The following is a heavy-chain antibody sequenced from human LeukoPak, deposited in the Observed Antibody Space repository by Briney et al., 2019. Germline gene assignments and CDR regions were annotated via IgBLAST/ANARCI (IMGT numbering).Heavy chain of an antibody. D-gene: IGHD3-3*01. CDR3: AKDLQPGEWLFDWFDP. Sequence: PGGSLRLSCAASGFTFSSYGMHWVRHAPGKGLEWVSFIRYDGSNKYYADSVKGRFTISRDNSKNTLYLQMNSLRAEDTAVYYCAKDLQPGEWLFDWFDPWGQGTLVTVSS. CDR1: GFTFSSYG. CDR2: IRYDGSNK. V-gene: IGHV3-30*02. J-gene: IGHJ5*02.